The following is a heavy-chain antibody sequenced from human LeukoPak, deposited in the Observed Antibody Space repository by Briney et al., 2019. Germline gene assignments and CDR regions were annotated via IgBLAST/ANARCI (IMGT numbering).Heavy chain of an antibody. Sequence: PSETLSLTCTVSGGSISSYYWSWIRQSPGKGLEWIGYVYYSGSTNYNPSLKSRVTISVDTSKNQFSLKLSSVTAADTAVYYCASVDFVLMVFANWGQGTLVTVSS. CDR3: ASVDFVLMVFAN. CDR2: VYYSGST. CDR1: GGSISSYY. V-gene: IGHV4-59*01. J-gene: IGHJ4*02. D-gene: IGHD2-8*01.